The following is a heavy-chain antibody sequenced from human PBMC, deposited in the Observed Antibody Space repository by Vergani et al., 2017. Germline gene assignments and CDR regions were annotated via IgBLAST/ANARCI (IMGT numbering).Heavy chain of an antibody. D-gene: IGHD3-16*01. CDR2: IIPIFGTA. CDR1: GGTFGSYA. Sequence: QVQLVQSGAEVKKPGSSVKVSCKASGGTFGSYAISWVRQAPGQGLEWMGGIIPIFGTANYAQKFQGRVTITADESTSTAYMELSSLRSEDTAVYYCARDSGGYVWGSYEAWFDPWGQGTLVTVSS. J-gene: IGHJ5*02. CDR3: ARDSGGYVWGSYEAWFDP. V-gene: IGHV1-69*01.